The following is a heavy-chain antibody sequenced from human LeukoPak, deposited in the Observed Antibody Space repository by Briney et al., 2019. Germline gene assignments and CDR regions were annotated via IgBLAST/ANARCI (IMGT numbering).Heavy chain of an antibody. J-gene: IGHJ4*02. CDR2: MNPSGGSP. D-gene: IGHD3-22*01. Sequence: ASGNVSFKASAYAFTIYCMHWVRHAPGQGLEWMGTMNPSGGSPGYAKRLEGRVTTTRDKSKSIVYMELSSLRSEDTAVYYCARDSSGLDYWGPGTLVTVS. V-gene: IGHV1-46*01. CDR3: ARDSSGLDY. CDR1: AYAFTIYC.